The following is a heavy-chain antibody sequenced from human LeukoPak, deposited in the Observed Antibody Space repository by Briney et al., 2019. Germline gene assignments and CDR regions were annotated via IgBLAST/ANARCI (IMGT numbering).Heavy chain of an antibody. J-gene: IGHJ3*02. CDR1: GGSISSSRYY. CDR2: IYYSGST. CDR3: ARLGITQDAFDI. V-gene: IGHV4-39*07. Sequence: SETLSLTCTVSGGSISSSRYYWGWIRQPPGKGLEWIGSIYYSGSTYYNLSLRSRLSISLDTSKNQFSLNLSSVTAADTAVFYCARLGITQDAFDIWGQGTMVTVSS. D-gene: IGHD5-24*01.